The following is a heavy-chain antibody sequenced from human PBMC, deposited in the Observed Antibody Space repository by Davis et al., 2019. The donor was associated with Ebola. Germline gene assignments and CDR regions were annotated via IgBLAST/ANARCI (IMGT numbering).Heavy chain of an antibody. J-gene: IGHJ6*02. Sequence: SVKVSCKASGGTFSSYAISWVRQAPGQGLVWMGGIIPIFGTANYAQKFQGRVTITADESTSTAYMELSSLRSEDTAVYYCASTSGSQNYYYGMDVWGQGTTVTVSS. D-gene: IGHD1-26*01. CDR2: IIPIFGTA. CDR1: GGTFSSYA. CDR3: ASTSGSQNYYYGMDV. V-gene: IGHV1-69*13.